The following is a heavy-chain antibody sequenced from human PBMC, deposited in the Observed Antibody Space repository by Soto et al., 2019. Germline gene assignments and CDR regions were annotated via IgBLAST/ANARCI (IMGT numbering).Heavy chain of an antibody. Sequence: PSETLSLTCTVSGGSISSSSYYWGWIRQPPGKGLEWIGSIYCSGSTYYNPSLKSRVTISVDTSKNQFSLKLSSVTAADTAVYYCARRGYYGSGDDYWGQGTLVTVSS. CDR1: GGSISSSSYY. V-gene: IGHV4-39*01. CDR2: IYCSGST. J-gene: IGHJ4*02. CDR3: ARRGYYGSGDDY. D-gene: IGHD3-10*01.